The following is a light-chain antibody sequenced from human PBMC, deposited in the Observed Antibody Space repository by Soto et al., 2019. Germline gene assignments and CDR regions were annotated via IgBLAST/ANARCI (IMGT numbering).Light chain of an antibody. J-gene: IGKJ4*02. V-gene: IGKV1-9*01. CDR2: AAS. CDR1: QGISSY. CDR3: QQLNSYPRT. Sequence: DIQLTQSPSFLSASVGDRVTITCRASQGISSYLAWYQQKPGKAPKLLIYAASTLQSGVPSRFSGSGSGTEFTLTISSLQPEDFATYYCQQLNSYPRTFGGGTNVEIK.